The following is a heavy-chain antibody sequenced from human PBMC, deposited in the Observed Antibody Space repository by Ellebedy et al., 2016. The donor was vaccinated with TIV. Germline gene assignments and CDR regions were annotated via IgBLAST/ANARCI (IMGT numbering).Heavy chain of an antibody. CDR2: ISYDGSNK. CDR1: GFTFSSYA. Sequence: GGSLRLSXAASGFTFSSYAMHWVRQAPGKGLEWVAVISYDGSNKYYADSVKGRFTISRDNAKNTLYLQMNSLRAEDTAMYYCARDRNWDYYGSGSHLGGMDVWGQGTTVTVSS. V-gene: IGHV3-30*04. CDR3: ARDRNWDYYGSGSHLGGMDV. J-gene: IGHJ6*02. D-gene: IGHD3-10*01.